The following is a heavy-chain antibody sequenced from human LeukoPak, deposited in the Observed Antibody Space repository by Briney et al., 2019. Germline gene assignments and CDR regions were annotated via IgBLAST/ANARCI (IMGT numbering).Heavy chain of an antibody. CDR2: IYPDDSDS. CDR3: ARRYYYGSGNAFDI. Sequence: GEPLEISGQGSGSSFTSYWIVWARKLPGKGGEGMGIIYPDDSDSRYSPSFDGQVTFSADKSITTAYLLWSTLKASDTALYYCARRYYYGSGNAFDIWGQGTVVTVSS. J-gene: IGHJ3*02. CDR1: GSSFTSYW. V-gene: IGHV5-51*01. D-gene: IGHD3-10*01.